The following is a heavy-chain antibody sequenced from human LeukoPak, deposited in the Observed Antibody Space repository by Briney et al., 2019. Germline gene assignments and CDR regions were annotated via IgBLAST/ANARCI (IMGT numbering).Heavy chain of an antibody. CDR1: GGSISNYY. V-gene: IGHV4-4*07. Sequence: SETLSLTCTVSGGSISNYYWSWIRQPAGKGLEWIGRIYTSGSTNYNPSLKSRLTMSVDTSKNQFSLKLNSVTAADTAVYYRARASTVTDNCFDPWGQGTLVTVSS. D-gene: IGHD4-17*01. CDR3: ARASTVTDNCFDP. J-gene: IGHJ5*02. CDR2: IYTSGST.